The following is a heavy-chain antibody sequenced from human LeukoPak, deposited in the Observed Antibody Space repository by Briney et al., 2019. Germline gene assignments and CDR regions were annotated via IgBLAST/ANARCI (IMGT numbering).Heavy chain of an antibody. CDR1: GGSFSGYY. D-gene: IGHD2-2*02. CDR3: ARNFCRSTSCYIVFDY. V-gene: IGHV4-34*01. CDR2: INHSGST. Sequence: SETLSLTCAVDGGSFSGYYWSWIRQPPGKGLEWIGEINHSGSTNYNPSLKRRVTISVDTSKNQFSLKLTAVTAADTALYYCARNFCRSTSCYIVFDYWGQGTPVTVSS. J-gene: IGHJ4*02.